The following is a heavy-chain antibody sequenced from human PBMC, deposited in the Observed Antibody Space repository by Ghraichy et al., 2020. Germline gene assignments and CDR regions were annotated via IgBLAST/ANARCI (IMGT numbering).Heavy chain of an antibody. J-gene: IGHJ6*02. V-gene: IGHV4-34*01. Sequence: SETLSLTCAVYGGSFSGYYWSWIRQPPGKGLEWIGEINHSGSTNYNPSLKSRVTISVDTSKNQFSLKLSSVTAADTAVYYCARGGYCSSTSCYFGYYYYGMDVWGQGTTVTVSS. CDR1: GGSFSGYY. D-gene: IGHD2-2*01. CDR3: ARGGYCSSTSCYFGYYYYGMDV. CDR2: INHSGST.